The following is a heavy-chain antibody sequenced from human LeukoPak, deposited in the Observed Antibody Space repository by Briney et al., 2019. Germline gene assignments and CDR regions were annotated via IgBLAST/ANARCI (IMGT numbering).Heavy chain of an antibody. CDR2: SSGSGGST. V-gene: IGHV3-23*01. J-gene: IGHJ4*02. Sequence: GGSLSLSCAASGFTFSSYAMIWVRQAPGKGLEWVSASSGSGGSTYYADSVKGRFTITRDNSKNTLYLQMNSLRAEDTAVYYCAKDRVTPALLWFGEVDYWGQGTLVTVSS. CDR3: AKDRVTPALLWFGEVDY. D-gene: IGHD3-10*01. CDR1: GFTFSSYA.